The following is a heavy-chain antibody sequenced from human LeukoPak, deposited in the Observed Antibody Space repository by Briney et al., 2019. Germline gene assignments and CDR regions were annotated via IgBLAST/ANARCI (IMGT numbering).Heavy chain of an antibody. CDR1: GGSISSGGYS. CDR2: IYHSGST. J-gene: IGHJ4*02. CDR3: ARGLGALFDY. V-gene: IGHV4-30-2*01. Sequence: RPSQTLSLTCAVSGGSISSGGYSWSWIRQPPGKGLEWIGYIYHSGSTYYNPSLKSRVTISVDRSKNQFSLKLSSVTAADTAVYYCARGLGALFDYWGQGTLVTVSS. D-gene: IGHD3-16*01.